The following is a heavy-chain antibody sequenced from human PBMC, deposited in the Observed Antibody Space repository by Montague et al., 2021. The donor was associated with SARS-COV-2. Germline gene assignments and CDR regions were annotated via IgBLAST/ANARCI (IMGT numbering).Heavy chain of an antibody. CDR3: ATGFSGYSSSWFDKPLLEVEHAGPEFDY. Sequence: SETLSLTCAVSGYSISSSNWWGWIRQPPGKGLEWIGYIYYSGSTYYNPSLKSRVTMSVDTSKNQFSLTLSSVTAVDTAVYYCATGFSGYSSSWFDKPLLEVEHAGPEFDYWGQGTLVTVSS. D-gene: IGHD6-13*01. V-gene: IGHV4-28*01. CDR1: GYSISSSNW. J-gene: IGHJ4*02. CDR2: IYYSGST.